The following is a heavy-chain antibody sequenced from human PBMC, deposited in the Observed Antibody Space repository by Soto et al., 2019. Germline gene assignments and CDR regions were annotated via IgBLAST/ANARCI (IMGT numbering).Heavy chain of an antibody. V-gene: IGHV3-11*01. CDR2: ITSNGRAM. J-gene: IGHJ4*02. CDR1: GFTFSDYY. Sequence: VGSLRLSCAASGFTFSDYYMSWIRQVPGKGLEWISYITSNGRAMSYADSVKGRFTISRDNAANSLYLQMNSLRVEDTAFYYCAREVSGSYSTFDSWGQGILVTVSS. D-gene: IGHD6-19*01. CDR3: AREVSGSYSTFDS.